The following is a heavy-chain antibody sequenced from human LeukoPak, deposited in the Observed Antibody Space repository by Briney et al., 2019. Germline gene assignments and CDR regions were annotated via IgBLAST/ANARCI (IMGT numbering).Heavy chain of an antibody. D-gene: IGHD3-3*01. J-gene: IGHJ6*02. CDR2: ISSNGGST. CDR1: GFTFSSYA. Sequence: GGSLRLSCSASGFTFSSYAMHWVRQAPGKGLEYVSAISSNGGSTYYADSVKGRFTISRDNSKNTLYLQMNSLRAEDTAVYYCARDFFLGDRDYYGMDVWGQGTTVTVSS. V-gene: IGHV3-64*04. CDR3: ARDFFLGDRDYYGMDV.